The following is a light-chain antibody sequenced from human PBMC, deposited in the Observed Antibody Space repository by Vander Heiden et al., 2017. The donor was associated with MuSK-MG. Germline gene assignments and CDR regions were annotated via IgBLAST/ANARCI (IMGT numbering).Light chain of an antibody. CDR1: TEAVTSSHM. V-gene: IGLV7-43*01. CDR2: TTI. J-gene: IGLJ3*02. CDR3: LLYSGSGWV. Sequence: QTVVTQEPSLTVSPGGTVTLTCASSTEAVTSSHMSNWFQQKRGQAPGPLIYTTIYNHSWTPDRFSGSLLGGTAALTLSGVQAEDEAEYYSLLYSGSGWVFGGGTKLTVL.